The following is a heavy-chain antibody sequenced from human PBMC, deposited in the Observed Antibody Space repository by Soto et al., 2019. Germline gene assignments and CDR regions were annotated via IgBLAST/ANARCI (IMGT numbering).Heavy chain of an antibody. CDR2: IYSGGVT. Sequence: GGALRLYCAASGFTVNNYQMNWVRQAPGKGLEWVSVIYSGGVTYYPDSVKGRFTTIRDTSKNTVYLQMNSLRADDTAMYYCARDPSTTGYYGLDVWGQGTTVTVSS. CDR1: GFTVNNYQ. J-gene: IGHJ6*02. V-gene: IGHV3-53*01. CDR3: ARDPSTTGYYGLDV.